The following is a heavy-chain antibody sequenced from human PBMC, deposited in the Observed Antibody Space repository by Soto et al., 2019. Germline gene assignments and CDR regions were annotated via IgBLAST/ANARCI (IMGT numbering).Heavy chain of an antibody. CDR2: MFYSGLT. CDR1: GYSVTSSDYY. J-gene: IGHJ6*02. V-gene: IGHV4-39*01. Sequence: SETLSLTCSVSGYSVTSSDYYWAWIRQPPGKGLEWIGSMFYSGLTYYNPSLKSRVTLSVDTSKNQFSVRLNSVTAADTAVYYCAPLSVSLSGPYGIHVWRQGTTVTVSS. CDR3: APLSVSLSGPYGIHV. D-gene: IGHD2-15*01.